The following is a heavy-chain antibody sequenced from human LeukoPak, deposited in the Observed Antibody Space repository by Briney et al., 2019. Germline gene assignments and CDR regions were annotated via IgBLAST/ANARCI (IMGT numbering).Heavy chain of an antibody. D-gene: IGHD5-18*01. J-gene: IGHJ4*02. V-gene: IGHV3-7*01. Sequence: PGGSLRLSCAASGFTFSNYVIHWVRQAPGKGLEWVASINPDGNKKYSADSVKGRFTISRDNAENSLYLQMNSLRVEDTAFYYCARDLAYSRLDYWGQGMLVTVSS. CDR1: GFTFSNYV. CDR3: ARDLAYSRLDY. CDR2: INPDGNKK.